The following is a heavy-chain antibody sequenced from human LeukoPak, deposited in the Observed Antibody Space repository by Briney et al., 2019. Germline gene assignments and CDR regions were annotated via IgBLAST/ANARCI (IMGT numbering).Heavy chain of an antibody. D-gene: IGHD6-13*01. CDR2: IKQDGSGK. CDR1: GFTFSSYW. CDR3: ARERGDIAAAGPVAGY. V-gene: IGHV3-7*01. J-gene: IGHJ4*02. Sequence: PGGSLRLSCAASGFTFSSYWMSWVRQAPGKGLEWVANIKQDGSGKYYVDSVKGRFTISRDNAKNSLYLQMNSLRAEDTAVYYCARERGDIAAAGPVAGYWGQGTLVTVSS.